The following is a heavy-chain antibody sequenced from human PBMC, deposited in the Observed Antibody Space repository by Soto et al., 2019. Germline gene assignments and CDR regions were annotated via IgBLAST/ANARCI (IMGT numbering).Heavy chain of an antibody. CDR3: AKNGRAYTYGYDAFDM. D-gene: IGHD5-18*01. CDR2: IWYDGSEK. V-gene: IGHV3-30*02. CDR1: GFTFSSHG. Sequence: QVQLVESGGGVVQPGGSLRLSCAASGFTFSSHGMHWVRQAPGKGLEWLAVIWYDGSEKYYADSVKGRFTISRDNSKNTLYLQMNSLSDDTAVYYCAKNGRAYTYGYDAFDMWGQGTMVTVSS. J-gene: IGHJ3*02.